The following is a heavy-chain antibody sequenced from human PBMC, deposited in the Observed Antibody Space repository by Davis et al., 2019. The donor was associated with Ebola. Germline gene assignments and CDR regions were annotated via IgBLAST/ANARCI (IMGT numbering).Heavy chain of an antibody. CDR1: GGSISRYY. CDR2: IYNSGST. D-gene: IGHD6-19*01. Sequence: MPSETLSLTCTVSGGSISRYYWTWIRQPPGKGLEWIGFIYNSGSTTYNPSLKSRVTISVDTSKNQFSLKLSSVTAADTAVYYCARGAGAAVAQLLWGQGTMVTVSS. CDR3: ARGAGAAVAQLL. J-gene: IGHJ3*01. V-gene: IGHV4-59*13.